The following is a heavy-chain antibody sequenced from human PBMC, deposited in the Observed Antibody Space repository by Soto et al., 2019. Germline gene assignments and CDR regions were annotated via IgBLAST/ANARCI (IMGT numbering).Heavy chain of an antibody. CDR1: GGSITSNY. D-gene: IGHD6-13*01. Sequence: SETLSLTCTVSGGSITSNYWSWIRQPPGKGLEWIGYIYYSGSTNYNPSLKSRVTMSVDTSKNQFSLKLSSVTAADTAVYYCARVFSDSSSFFDPWGQGTLVTVSS. J-gene: IGHJ5*02. CDR2: IYYSGST. CDR3: ARVFSDSSSFFDP. V-gene: IGHV4-59*12.